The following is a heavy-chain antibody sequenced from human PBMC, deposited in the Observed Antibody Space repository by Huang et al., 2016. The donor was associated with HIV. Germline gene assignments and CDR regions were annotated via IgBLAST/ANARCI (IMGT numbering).Heavy chain of an antibody. V-gene: IGHV3-74*01. CDR2: MKGDGSST. J-gene: IGHJ2*01. Sequence: EVQLVESGGGLVQPGGSLRLSCAASGFTFSSYWVHWVRQAPGKGLVWVERMKGDGSSTNYADAVKGRFTISRDNAKNTLYVQVNSLRAEDTAVYYCARGTRLTGLWYFDLWGRGTLVIVSS. D-gene: IGHD7-27*01. CDR1: GFTFSSYW. CDR3: ARGTRLTGLWYFDL.